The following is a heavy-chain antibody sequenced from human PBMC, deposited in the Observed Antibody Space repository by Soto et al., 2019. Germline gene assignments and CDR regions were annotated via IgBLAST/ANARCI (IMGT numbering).Heavy chain of an antibody. CDR1: GYTLTELS. CDR3: ATGIAARPDFDY. CDR2: FDPEDGET. Sequence: ASVKVSCKVSGYTLTELSMHWVRQAPGKGLEWMGGFDPEDGETIYAQKFQGRVTMTEDTSTDTAYMELSSLRSEDTAVYYCATGIAARPDFDYWGQGTLVTVSS. J-gene: IGHJ4*02. D-gene: IGHD6-6*01. V-gene: IGHV1-24*01.